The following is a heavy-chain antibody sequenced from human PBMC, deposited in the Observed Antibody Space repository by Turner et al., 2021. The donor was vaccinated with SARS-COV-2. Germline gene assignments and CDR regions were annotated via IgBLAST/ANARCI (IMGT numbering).Heavy chain of an antibody. CDR2: IYYRRST. J-gene: IGHJ5*01. CDR3: ARELRFNWLDS. V-gene: IGHV4-59*01. Sequence: QVQLQESGPGLVKPSETLSLTCTVSGGSISSDFWSWIRQPPGKGLEWIGYIYYRRSTNYNPSLKSRVTMSVDTSKNQFSLKLRSVTAADTAVYYCARELRFNWLDSWGQGTLVTVSS. D-gene: IGHD3-3*01. CDR1: GGSISSDF.